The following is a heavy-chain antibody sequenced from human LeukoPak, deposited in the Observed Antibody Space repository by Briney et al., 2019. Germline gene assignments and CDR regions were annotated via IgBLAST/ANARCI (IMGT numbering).Heavy chain of an antibody. V-gene: IGHV1-2*02. CDR3: ARSGDYYDSSDYYYFDY. J-gene: IGHJ4*02. Sequence: GASVKVSCKASGYTFTGYYMHWVRQAPGQGLEWMGWINPNSGGTNYAQKFQGMVTMTRDTSISTAYMELSRLRSDDTAVYYCARSGDYYDSSDYYYFDYWGQGTLVTVSS. CDR1: GYTFTGYY. D-gene: IGHD3-22*01. CDR2: INPNSGGT.